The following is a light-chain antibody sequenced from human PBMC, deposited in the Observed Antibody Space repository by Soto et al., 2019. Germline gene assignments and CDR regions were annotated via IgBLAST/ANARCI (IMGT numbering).Light chain of an antibody. CDR3: QRFGSYPPCT. CDR2: GTS. CDR1: QCLSNSY. Sequence: ETLLTQSPGTLSLSPRKRATLSCSASQCLSNSYLACYQQNPGQAPRLLIYGTSIRATGIPDRFSGSGSGTDFTITITRLEPEDFGVYYCQRFGSYPPCTFAQGTKVDIK. J-gene: IGKJ1*01. V-gene: IGKV3-20*01.